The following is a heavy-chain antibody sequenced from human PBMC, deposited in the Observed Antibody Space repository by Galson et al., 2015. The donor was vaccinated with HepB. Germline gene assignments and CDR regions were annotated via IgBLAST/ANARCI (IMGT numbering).Heavy chain of an antibody. D-gene: IGHD2-2*01. CDR3: ARDSTDIVVVPGSDYGMDV. J-gene: IGHJ6*02. CDR2: ISSSSSTI. V-gene: IGHV3-48*04. CDR1: GFTFSSYS. Sequence: SLRLSCAASGFTFSSYSMNWVRQAPGKGLEWVSYISSSSSTIYYADSVKGRFTISRDNAKNSLYLQTNSLRAEDTAVYYCARDSTDIVVVPGSDYGMDVWGQGTTVTVSS.